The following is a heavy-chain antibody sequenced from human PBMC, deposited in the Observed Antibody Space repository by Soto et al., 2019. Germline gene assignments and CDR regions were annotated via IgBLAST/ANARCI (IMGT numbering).Heavy chain of an antibody. Sequence: TSETLSLTCTVSGGSISSSSYYWGWIRQPPGKGLEWIGSIYYSGSTYYNPSLKSRVTISVDTSKNQFSLKLSSVTAADTAVYYCARNKSLFLHSSGYRYGMDVWGQGTTVTVSS. V-gene: IGHV4-39*01. CDR3: ARNKSLFLHSSGYRYGMDV. D-gene: IGHD3-22*01. CDR1: GGSISSSSYY. CDR2: IYYSGST. J-gene: IGHJ6*02.